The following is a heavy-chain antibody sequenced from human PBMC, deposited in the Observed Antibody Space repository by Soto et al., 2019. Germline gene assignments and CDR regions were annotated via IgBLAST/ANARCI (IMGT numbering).Heavy chain of an antibody. V-gene: IGHV3-13*01. D-gene: IGHD6-13*01. J-gene: IGHJ4*02. CDR2: IGTAGDT. CDR1: GFTFSGFD. Sequence: EVQLAESGGNWVQPGGSLRLSCEASGFTFSGFDMHWVRQPTGKGLEWVSSIGTAGDTYYAVSVKGRFTISRDNAKNSLSLQMNSLRAGDMAVYFCAKSQEIGTHFFDSWGQGTQVTVSS. CDR3: AKSQEIGTHFFDS.